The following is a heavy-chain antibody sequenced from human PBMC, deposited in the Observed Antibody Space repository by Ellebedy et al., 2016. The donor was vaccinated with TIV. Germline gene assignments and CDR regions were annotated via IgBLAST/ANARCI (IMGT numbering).Heavy chain of an antibody. J-gene: IGHJ5*02. CDR3: AKDSGITGRGWLDP. CDR1: GFTFDDYG. Sequence: GESLKISCAASGFTFDDYGMHWVRQAPGKGLEWVSLISGYGDNTYYAGSVKGRFTISRDNSKNSVHLQMNSLTTEDTALYYCAKDSGITGRGWLDPWGQGTLVTVSS. D-gene: IGHD1-14*01. V-gene: IGHV3-43*02. CDR2: ISGYGDNT.